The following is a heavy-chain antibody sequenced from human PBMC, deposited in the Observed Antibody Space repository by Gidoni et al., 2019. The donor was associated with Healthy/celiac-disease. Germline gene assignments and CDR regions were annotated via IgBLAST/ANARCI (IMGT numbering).Heavy chain of an antibody. CDR2: ISAYNGNT. V-gene: IGHV1-18*01. CDR3: ARDWQLDPWLPDAFDI. J-gene: IGHJ3*02. Sequence: QLVQSGAEVKKPGASVKVSCKASGYTFTSYGISWVRQAPGQGLEWMGWISAYNGNTNYAQKLQGRVTMTTDTSTSTAYMELRSLRSDDAAVYYCARDWQLDPWLPDAFDIWGQGTMVTVSS. D-gene: IGHD6-6*01. CDR1: GYTFTSYG.